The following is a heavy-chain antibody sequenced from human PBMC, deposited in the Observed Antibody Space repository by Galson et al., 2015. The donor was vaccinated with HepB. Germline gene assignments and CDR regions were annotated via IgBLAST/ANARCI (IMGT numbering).Heavy chain of an antibody. J-gene: IGHJ2*01. Sequence: CAISGDSVSSNSAAWNWIRQSPSRGLEWLGRTYYRSKWYNDYAVSVKSRITINPDTSKNQFSLQLNSVTPEDTAVYYCARTGDSSGWSTGYFDLWGRGTLVTVSS. CDR1: GDSVSSNSAA. V-gene: IGHV6-1*01. D-gene: IGHD6-19*01. CDR2: TYYRSKWYN. CDR3: ARTGDSSGWSTGYFDL.